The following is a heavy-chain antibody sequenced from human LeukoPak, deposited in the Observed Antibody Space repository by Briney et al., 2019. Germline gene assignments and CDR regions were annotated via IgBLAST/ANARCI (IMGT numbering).Heavy chain of an antibody. CDR3: AKFLTVTTPVHMDV. CDR2: IRYDGSNK. Sequence: GGSLRLSFAASGFPFSSYGMHWVRPAPGKGLEWVAFIRYDGSNKYYADSVKGRFTISRDNSKNTLYLQMNSLRAEDTAVYYCAKFLTVTTPVHMDVWGKGTTVTISS. J-gene: IGHJ6*03. V-gene: IGHV3-30*02. CDR1: GFPFSSYG. D-gene: IGHD4-17*01.